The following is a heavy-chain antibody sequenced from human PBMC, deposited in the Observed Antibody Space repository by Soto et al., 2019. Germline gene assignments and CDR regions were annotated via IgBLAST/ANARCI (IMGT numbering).Heavy chain of an antibody. V-gene: IGHV1-18*01. CDR2: ISAYNGNT. J-gene: IGHJ6*03. CDR1: GYTFTSYG. Sequence: GASVKVSCKASGYTFTSYGISWVRQAPGQGLEWMGWISAYNGNTNYAQKLQGRVTMTTDTSTSTAYMELRSLRSDDTAVYYCARSYCSSTSCDAPYYYYYMDVWGKGTTVTVSS. D-gene: IGHD2-2*01. CDR3: ARSYCSSTSCDAPYYYYYMDV.